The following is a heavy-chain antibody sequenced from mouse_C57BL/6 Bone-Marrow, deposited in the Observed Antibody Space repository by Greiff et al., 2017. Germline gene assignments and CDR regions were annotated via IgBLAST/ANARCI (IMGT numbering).Heavy chain of an antibody. Sequence: VQLQQSGAELARPGASVKLSCKASGYTFTSYGISWVKQRTGQGLEWIGEIYPRSGNTYYNEKFKGKATLTADKSSSTAYMELRSLTSEDSAFYFCASTAQEGFAYWGQGTLVTVSA. D-gene: IGHD3-2*02. J-gene: IGHJ3*01. CDR3: ASTAQEGFAY. CDR1: GYTFTSYG. CDR2: IYPRSGNT. V-gene: IGHV1-81*01.